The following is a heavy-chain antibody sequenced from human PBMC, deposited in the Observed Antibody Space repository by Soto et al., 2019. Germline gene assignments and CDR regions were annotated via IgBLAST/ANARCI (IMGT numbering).Heavy chain of an antibody. J-gene: IGHJ4*02. V-gene: IGHV3-30*18. CDR1: GFTFSSYG. Sequence: GGSLRLSCAASGFTFSSYGMHWVRQAPGKGLEWVAVISYDGSNKYYADSVKGRFTISRDNSKNTLYLQMNSLRAEDTAVYYCAKDREYYFDYWGQGTLVTVSS. CDR3: AKDREYYFDY. CDR2: ISYDGSNK.